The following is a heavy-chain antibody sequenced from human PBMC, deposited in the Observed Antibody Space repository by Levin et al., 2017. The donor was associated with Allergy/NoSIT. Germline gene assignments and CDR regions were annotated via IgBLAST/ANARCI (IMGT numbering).Heavy chain of an antibody. CDR2: ISHDGSKK. D-gene: IGHD2-21*01. CDR3: SRSGHFVAVGPMWN. V-gene: IGHV3-30*03. Sequence: PAGGSLRLSCAASGFTFSSYGMHWVRQAPGKGLEWVAVISHDGSKKYYADSVKGRFTISRDNSKNTLNLQMNSLRVEDTAVYYCSRSGHFVAVGPMWNWGQGTLVTVSS. CDR1: GFTFSSYG. J-gene: IGHJ4*02.